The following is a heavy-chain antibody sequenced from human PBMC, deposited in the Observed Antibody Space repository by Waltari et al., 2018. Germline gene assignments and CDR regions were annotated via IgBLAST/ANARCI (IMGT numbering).Heavy chain of an antibody. CDR3: ATYIGASVGTAAFDV. CDR2: MSYIGAT. Sequence: QLQLQESGPGLVKPSETLSLTCSVSGVSITSNRHYWGWIRQPPGQGLEWIGTMSYIGATYSSPSLESRVTVSRDTSKNQLSLKLVSVTAADTAVYYCATYIGASVGTAAFDVWGQGTMVAVSS. D-gene: IGHD1-1*01. CDR1: GVSITSNRHY. V-gene: IGHV4-39*01. J-gene: IGHJ3*01.